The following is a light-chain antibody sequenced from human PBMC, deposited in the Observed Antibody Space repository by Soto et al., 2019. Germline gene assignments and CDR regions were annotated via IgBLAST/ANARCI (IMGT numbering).Light chain of an antibody. J-gene: IGKJ2*01. CDR2: RAS. Sequence: EIVLTQSPATLSLSPGESATLSCWASQSVSNYLVWYQQKPGQAPRLLIYRASSRAAGVPDRFSGSGSGTDFTLTISKLDPEDFAVYYCQQYDTSPPLYTFGQGTKVDIK. V-gene: IGKV3-20*01. CDR1: QSVSNY. CDR3: QQYDTSPPLYT.